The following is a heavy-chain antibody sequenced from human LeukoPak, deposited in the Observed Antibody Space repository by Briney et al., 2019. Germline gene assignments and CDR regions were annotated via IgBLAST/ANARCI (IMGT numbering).Heavy chain of an antibody. D-gene: IGHD5-12*01. CDR2: ISGSGGST. J-gene: IGHJ6*03. CDR3: ARVNIVISNYYMDV. Sequence: PGGSLRLSCAASGFTFSSYAMSWVRQAPGKGLEWVSAISGSGGSTYYADSVKGRFTISRDNSKNTLYLQMNSLRAEDTAVYYCARVNIVISNYYMDVWGKGTTVTVSS. CDR1: GFTFSSYA. V-gene: IGHV3-23*01.